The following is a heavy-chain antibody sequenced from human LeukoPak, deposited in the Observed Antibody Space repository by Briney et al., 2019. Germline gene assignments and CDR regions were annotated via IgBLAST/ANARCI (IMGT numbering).Heavy chain of an antibody. Sequence: SETLSLTCTVSGGSISGYYWSWIRQPPGKGLEWIGYVHYSGSTDYNPPLKSRVTISVDTSKNQFSLKLSSVTAADTAVFYCTRTISGWSYFDYWGQGILVTVSS. D-gene: IGHD6-13*01. CDR3: TRTISGWSYFDY. CDR1: GGSISGYY. CDR2: VHYSGST. V-gene: IGHV4-59*08. J-gene: IGHJ4*02.